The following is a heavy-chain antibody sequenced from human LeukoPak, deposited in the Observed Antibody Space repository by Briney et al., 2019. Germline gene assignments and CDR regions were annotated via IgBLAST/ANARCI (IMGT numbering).Heavy chain of an antibody. D-gene: IGHD2-2*01. J-gene: IGHJ3*02. CDR3: ARGGGIVVVPDDAFDI. CDR2: ISAYNGNT. CDR1: GYTFTSYG. Sequence: ASVKVSCKASGYTFTSYGISWVRQASGQGLEWMGWISAYNGNTNYAQKLQGRVTMTTDTSTSTAYMELRSLRSDDTAVYYCARGGGIVVVPDDAFDIWGQGTMVTVSS. V-gene: IGHV1-18*04.